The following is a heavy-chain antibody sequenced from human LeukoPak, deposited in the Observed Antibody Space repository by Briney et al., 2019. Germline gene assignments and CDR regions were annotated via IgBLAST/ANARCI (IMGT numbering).Heavy chain of an antibody. CDR3: ARSVVLLWFGELGAFDI. CDR2: IKQDGSEK. Sequence: GGSLRLSCAASGFAFSNYWMNWVRQAPGKGLEWVATIKQDGSEKYYVDSVKGRFTISRDNAKNSLYLQMNSLRAEDTAVYYCARSVVLLWFGELGAFDIWGQGTMVTVSS. V-gene: IGHV3-7*01. J-gene: IGHJ3*02. D-gene: IGHD3-10*01. CDR1: GFAFSNYW.